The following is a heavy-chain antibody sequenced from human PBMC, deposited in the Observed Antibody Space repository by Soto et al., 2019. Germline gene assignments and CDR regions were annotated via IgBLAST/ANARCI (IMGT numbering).Heavy chain of an antibody. D-gene: IGHD2-15*01. CDR2: IYDDGSA. CDR3: ARDKYCSGGSCRKNWFDP. J-gene: IGHJ5*02. CDR1: GGSISSSY. Sequence: PSETLSLTCTVSGGSISSSYWSWIRQPPGKGLEWLAYIYDDGSANYNPSLRSRATISLGMSKNQFSLKLTSVTAADTAVYYCARDKYCSGGSCRKNWFDPWGQGTLVTVSS. V-gene: IGHV4-59*01.